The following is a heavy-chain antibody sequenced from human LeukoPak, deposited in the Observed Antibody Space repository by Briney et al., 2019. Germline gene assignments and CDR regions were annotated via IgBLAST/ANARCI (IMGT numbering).Heavy chain of an antibody. Sequence: PGGSLRLSCAASGFTFSSYWMNWVRQAPGKGLEWVANIKQDGSEKYYLDSVRGRFSISRDNAKNSLYLQMNNLRVEDTAVYYCAKGQQRFDYWGQGTLVTVSS. CDR1: GFTFSSYW. V-gene: IGHV3-7*01. J-gene: IGHJ4*02. CDR2: IKQDGSEK. CDR3: AKGQQRFDY. D-gene: IGHD6-25*01.